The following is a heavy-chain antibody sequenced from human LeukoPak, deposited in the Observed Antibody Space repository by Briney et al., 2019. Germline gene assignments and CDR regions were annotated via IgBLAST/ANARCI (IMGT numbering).Heavy chain of an antibody. CDR3: AKALETPSSWFDP. CDR2: ISWNSGSI. Sequence: GGSLRLSCAASGFTFDDYAMHWVRQAPGKGLECVSGISWNSGSIGYADSVKGRFTISRDNAKNSLYLQMNSLRAEDTALYYCAKALETPSSWFDPWGQGTLVTVSS. CDR1: GFTFDDYA. V-gene: IGHV3-9*01. J-gene: IGHJ5*02.